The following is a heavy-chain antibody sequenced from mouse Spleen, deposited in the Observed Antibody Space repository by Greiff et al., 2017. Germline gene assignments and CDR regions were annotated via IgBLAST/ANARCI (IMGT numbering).Heavy chain of an antibody. V-gene: IGHV1-53*01. CDR3: ARAPITTVVATDWYFDV. CDR1: GYTFNSYW. D-gene: IGHD1-1*01. J-gene: IGHJ1*03. Sequence: QVQLQQPGTQLVKPGASVQLSCKASGYTFNSYWMHWVKQRPGQGLEWIGNINPSNGGTNYNEKFKSKATMTVDKSSSTAYMQLSSLTSMDSAIWYCARAPITTVVATDWYFDVWRTGTTVTVSS. CDR2: INPSNGGT.